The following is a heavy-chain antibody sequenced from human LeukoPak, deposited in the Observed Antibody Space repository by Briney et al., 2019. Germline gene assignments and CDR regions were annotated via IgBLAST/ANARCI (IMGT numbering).Heavy chain of an antibody. J-gene: IGHJ4*02. CDR2: ISWNSGSI. CDR1: GLTFDDYA. D-gene: IGHD6-13*01. V-gene: IGHV3-9*01. CDR3: AKDLYGSSWSFDY. Sequence: GGSLGLSCAASGLTFDDYAMHWVRQAPGKGLEWVSGISWNSGSIGYADSVKGRFTISRDNAKNSLYLQMNSLRAEDTALYYCAKDLYGSSWSFDYWGQGTLVTVSS.